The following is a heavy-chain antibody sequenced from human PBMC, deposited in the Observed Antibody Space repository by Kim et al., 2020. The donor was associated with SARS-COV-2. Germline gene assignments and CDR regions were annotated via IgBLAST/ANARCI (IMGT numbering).Heavy chain of an antibody. D-gene: IGHD2-2*01. V-gene: IGHV1-3*01. J-gene: IGHJ6*02. Sequence: KFQGRVTITRDTSASTAYMELSSLRSEDTAVYYCARGGAMPYYYYYGMDVWGQGTTVTVSS. CDR3: ARGGAMPYYYYYGMDV.